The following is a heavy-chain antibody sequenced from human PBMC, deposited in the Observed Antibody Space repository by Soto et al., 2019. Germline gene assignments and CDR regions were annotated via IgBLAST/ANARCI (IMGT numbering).Heavy chain of an antibody. CDR3: AKSRPGSSWYDGDS. CDR2: ISYDGTIQ. V-gene: IGHV3-30*18. Sequence: QVQLVESGGGVVQPGRSLRLSCAASGFIFINYGMHWVRQAPGNGLEWLAVISYDGTIQYYVDSVKGRFTISRDNSNNTLFLQMNSLRPEDTAVYFCAKSRPGSSWYDGDSWGHGTLVTVSS. D-gene: IGHD6-13*01. CDR1: GFIFINYG. J-gene: IGHJ5*01.